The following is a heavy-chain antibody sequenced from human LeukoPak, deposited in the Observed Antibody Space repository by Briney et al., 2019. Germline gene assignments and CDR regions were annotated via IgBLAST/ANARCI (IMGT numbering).Heavy chain of an antibody. Sequence: GGSLSLSCAASGFTFSTYSMKWVRQAPGKGLEWVSCISSYSSSVYYADSVKGRFTISRDNAKNSLYLQMNSLRDDDTAVYYCAELDGMDVWGQGTTVTVSS. CDR3: AELDGMDV. J-gene: IGHJ6*02. V-gene: IGHV3-48*02. CDR2: ISSYSSSV. D-gene: IGHD1-26*01. CDR1: GFTFSTYS.